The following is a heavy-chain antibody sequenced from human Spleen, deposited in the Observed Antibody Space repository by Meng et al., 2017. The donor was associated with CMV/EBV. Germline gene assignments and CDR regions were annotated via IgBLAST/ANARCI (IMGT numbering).Heavy chain of an antibody. V-gene: IGHV4-34*09. CDR1: GSVSGCY. D-gene: IGHD2-2*01. CDR3: ARTGVPAVPFPSNWFDP. Sequence: GSVSGCYWSWIRQPPGKGLEWIGEINHSGSTNYKPSLKSRVTISVDTSKNQFSLKLSSVTAADTAVYYCARTGVPAVPFPSNWFDPWGQGTLVTVSS. J-gene: IGHJ5*02. CDR2: INHSGST.